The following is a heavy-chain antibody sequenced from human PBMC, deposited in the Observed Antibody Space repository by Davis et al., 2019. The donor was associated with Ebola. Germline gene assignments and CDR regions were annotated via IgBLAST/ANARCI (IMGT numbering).Heavy chain of an antibody. V-gene: IGHV3-23*01. D-gene: IGHD6-13*01. CDR1: GFTFSSYA. CDR2: ITSSGGGT. CDR3: ANPLHSSSWHQSDY. J-gene: IGHJ4*02. Sequence: PGGSLRLSCAASGFTFSSYAMSWVRQAPGKGLEWVSEITSSGGGTYYADSVKGRFTISRDNSKNTLYLQMNSLRAEDTAVYYCANPLHSSSWHQSDYWGQGNLVTVSS.